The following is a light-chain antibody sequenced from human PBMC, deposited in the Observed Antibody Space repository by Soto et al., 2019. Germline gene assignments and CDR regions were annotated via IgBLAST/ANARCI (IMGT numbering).Light chain of an antibody. J-gene: IGKJ1*01. V-gene: IGKV3-20*01. CDR3: QQYGSSGT. Sequence: EIVLTQSPGTLSLSPGERATLSCRASQSVSNNYLAWYQQKPGRAPRLLIYGASNRATGIPDRFSGSGSGTDFTLTISRLEPEDFAVYSCQQYGSSGTFGQGTKVDIK. CDR2: GAS. CDR1: QSVSNNY.